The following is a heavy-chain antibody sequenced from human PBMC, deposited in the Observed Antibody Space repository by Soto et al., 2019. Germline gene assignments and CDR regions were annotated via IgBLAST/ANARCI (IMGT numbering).Heavy chain of an antibody. CDR3: ARGRLNYDYAWGSYRYHDAFDI. CDR2: INHSGST. CDR1: GGSFSGYY. D-gene: IGHD3-16*02. V-gene: IGHV4-34*01. J-gene: IGHJ3*02. Sequence: SETLSLTCAVYGGSFSGYYWSWIRQPPGKGLEWIGEINHSGSTNYNPSLKSRVTISVDTSKNQFSLKLSSVTAADTAVYYCARGRLNYDYAWGSYRYHDAFDIWGQGTMVTVST.